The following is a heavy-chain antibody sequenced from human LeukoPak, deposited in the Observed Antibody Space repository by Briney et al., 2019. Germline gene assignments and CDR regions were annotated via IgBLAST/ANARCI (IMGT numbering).Heavy chain of an antibody. J-gene: IGHJ4*02. CDR2: INSDGSST. Sequence: GGSLRLSCAASGFTFSSYWMHWVRQAPGKGLVWVSRINSDGSSTSYADSVKGRFTISRDNSNNTLYLQMNSLRPEDTAVYYCARGPGALDYWGQGTLVTVSS. CDR1: GFTFSSYW. V-gene: IGHV3-74*01. CDR3: ARGPGALDY. D-gene: IGHD2-2*01.